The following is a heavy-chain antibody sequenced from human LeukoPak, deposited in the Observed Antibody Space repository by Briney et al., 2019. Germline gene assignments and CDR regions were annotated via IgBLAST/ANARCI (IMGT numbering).Heavy chain of an antibody. CDR1: XXXFXXYG. Sequence: ASVXXSCXXXXXXFXXYGISWVRQAPGQGLEWMGWISAYNGNTNYAQKLQGRVTMTTDTSTSTAYMELRSLRSDDTAVYYCASVQWPGAFDIWGQGTMVTVSS. CDR2: ISAYNGNT. D-gene: IGHD6-19*01. CDR3: ASVQWPGAFDI. J-gene: IGHJ3*02. V-gene: IGHV1-18*01.